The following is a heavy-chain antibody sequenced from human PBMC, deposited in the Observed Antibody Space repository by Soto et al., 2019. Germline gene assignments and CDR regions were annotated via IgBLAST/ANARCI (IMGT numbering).Heavy chain of an antibody. CDR3: ATDGYYDNSGYPDY. D-gene: IGHD3-22*01. V-gene: IGHV1-24*01. CDR2: FDPEQGEA. CDR1: GKTLTELA. Sequence: QVQLAQSGAEVKKPGASVRVSCRVSGKTLTELAMHWVRQAPGKGLEWMGGFDPEQGEAIYSKTFQGRVTVTEDTSTDSADLDLSDLRSEDTAVYYCATDGYYDNSGYPDYWGQGTLVIVSA. J-gene: IGHJ4*02.